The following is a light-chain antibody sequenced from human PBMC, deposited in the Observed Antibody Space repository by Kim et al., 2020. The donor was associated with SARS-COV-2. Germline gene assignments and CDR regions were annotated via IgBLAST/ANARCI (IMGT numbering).Light chain of an antibody. CDR3: NSRDSSGDHVV. J-gene: IGLJ3*02. CDR1: SLRNYY. Sequence: SSELTQDPAVSVALGQTVRLTCQGDSLRNYYATWYQQRPGQAPVLVLFGKYNRPSGIPDRFSGSGSGNTASLTITGAQAEDESDYYCNSRDSSGDHVVFGGGTQVTVL. CDR2: GKY. V-gene: IGLV3-19*01.